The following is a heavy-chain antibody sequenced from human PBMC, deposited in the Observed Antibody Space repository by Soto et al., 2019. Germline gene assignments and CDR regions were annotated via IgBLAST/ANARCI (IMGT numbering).Heavy chain of an antibody. CDR2: ISTYTGNT. V-gene: IGHV1-18*01. J-gene: IGHJ6*02. Sequence: QVHLVQSGAEVKKPGASVKVSCKASGYTFTNYDINWVRQAPGQGLEWMGWISTYTGNTNYAQKLQGRVTMTTDTSTSTAYMEVRSLKSDDAAVYYCAGGYLFGSGRPTRGGIDVWGQGTTVTVSS. CDR1: GYTFTNYD. CDR3: AGGYLFGSGRPTRGGIDV. D-gene: IGHD3-10*01.